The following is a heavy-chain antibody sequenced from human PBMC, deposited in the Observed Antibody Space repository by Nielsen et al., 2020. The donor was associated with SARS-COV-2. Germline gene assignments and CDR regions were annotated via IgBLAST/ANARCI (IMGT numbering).Heavy chain of an antibody. CDR2: ISYDGSNK. Sequence: GGSLRLSCAASGFTFSSYGMHWVRQAPGKGLEWVAVISYDGSNKYYADSVKGRFTISRDNSKNTLYLQMNSLRAEDTAVYYCASDSNSYNYYYYYGMDVWGPGTTVTFSS. CDR3: ASDSNSYNYYYYYGMDV. D-gene: IGHD2-2*01. CDR1: GFTFSSYG. J-gene: IGHJ6*02. V-gene: IGHV3-30*03.